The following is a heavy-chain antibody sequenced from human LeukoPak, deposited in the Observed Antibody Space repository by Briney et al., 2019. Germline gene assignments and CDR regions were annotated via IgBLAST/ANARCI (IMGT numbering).Heavy chain of an antibody. CDR1: GGSISSYY. J-gene: IGHJ3*02. CDR3: ARRPDAFDI. V-gene: IGHV4-34*01. Sequence: PSETLSLTCTVSGGSISSYYWSWIRQPPGKRLEWIGEINHSGSTNYNPSLKSRVTISVDTSKNQFSLKLSSVTAADTAVYYCARRPDAFDIWGQGTMVTVSS. CDR2: INHSGST.